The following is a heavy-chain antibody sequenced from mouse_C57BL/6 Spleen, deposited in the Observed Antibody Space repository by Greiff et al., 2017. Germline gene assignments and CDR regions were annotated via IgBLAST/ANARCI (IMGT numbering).Heavy chain of an antibody. J-gene: IGHJ2*01. CDR2: INYDGSST. Sequence: EVKLVESEGGLVQPGSSMKLSCTASGFTFSDYYMAWVRQVPEKGLEWVANINYDGSSTYYLDSLKSRFIISRDNAKNILYLQMSSLKSEDTATYYCARGSSYDYFDYWGQGTTLTVSS. D-gene: IGHD1-1*01. CDR3: ARGSSYDYFDY. V-gene: IGHV5-16*01. CDR1: GFTFSDYY.